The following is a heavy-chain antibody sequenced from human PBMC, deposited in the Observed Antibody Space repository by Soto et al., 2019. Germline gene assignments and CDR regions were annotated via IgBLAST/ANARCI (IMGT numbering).Heavy chain of an antibody. CDR1: GYTFTSYD. Sequence: QVQLVQSGAEVKKPGASVKVSCKASGYTFTSYDINWVRQATGQGLEWMGWMNPNSGNTGYAQKFQGRVTMTRNTSMRTAYMDLSSLRSEATAVYYCARNRYSSSWYLRSGRIGESFDPWGQGTLVTVSS. CDR3: ARNRYSSSWYLRSGRIGESFDP. V-gene: IGHV1-8*01. J-gene: IGHJ5*02. D-gene: IGHD6-13*01. CDR2: MNPNSGNT.